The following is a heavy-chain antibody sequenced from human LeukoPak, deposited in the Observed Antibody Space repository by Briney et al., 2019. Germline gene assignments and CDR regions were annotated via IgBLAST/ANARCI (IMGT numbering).Heavy chain of an antibody. CDR1: GGSISSYY. CDR2: IYYSGST. J-gene: IGHJ6*02. Sequence: SETLSLTCTVPGGSISSYYWSWIRQPPGKGLEWIGYIYYSGSTNYNPSLKSRVTISVDTSKNQFSLKLSSVTAADTAVYYCARDHSLYYDFWSGYYSDYYGMDVWGQGTTVTVSS. CDR3: ARDHSLYYDFWSGYYSDYYGMDV. D-gene: IGHD3-3*01. V-gene: IGHV4-59*01.